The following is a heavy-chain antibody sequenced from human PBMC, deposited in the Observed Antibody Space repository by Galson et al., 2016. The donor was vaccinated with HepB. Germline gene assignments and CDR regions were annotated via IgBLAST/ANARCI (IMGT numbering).Heavy chain of an antibody. CDR2: INAGTGNT. CDR1: GYTFTSYT. D-gene: IGHD3-9*01. Sequence: SVKVSCKASGYTFTSYTIHWVRQAPGQGLEWMGWINAGTGNTKYSQNFQGSVTITRDTSASTAYMELSSLRSEETAVYYCAGELGHNILTGYTYSYSYGMDVWGQGTTVTVSS. J-gene: IGHJ6*02. CDR3: AGELGHNILTGYTYSYSYGMDV. V-gene: IGHV1-3*01.